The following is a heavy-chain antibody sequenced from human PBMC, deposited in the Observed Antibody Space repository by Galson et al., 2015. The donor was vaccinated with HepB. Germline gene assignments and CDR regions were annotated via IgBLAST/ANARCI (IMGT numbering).Heavy chain of an antibody. CDR1: GGTFSSYT. J-gene: IGHJ4*02. Sequence: SVKVSCKASGGTFSSYTISWVRQAPGQGLEWMGRIIPILGIANYAQKFQGRVTITADKSTSTAYMELSSLRSEDTAVYYCARYYGSGGFNVWGQGTLVTVSS. CDR3: ARYYGSGGFNV. V-gene: IGHV1-69*02. D-gene: IGHD3-10*01. CDR2: IIPILGIA.